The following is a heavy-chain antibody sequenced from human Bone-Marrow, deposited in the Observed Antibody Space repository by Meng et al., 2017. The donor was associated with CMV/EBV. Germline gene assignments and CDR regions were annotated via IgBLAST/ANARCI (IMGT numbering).Heavy chain of an antibody. CDR3: ARGVAAGRDY. J-gene: IGHJ4*02. CDR1: GFTFSNYA. V-gene: IGHV3-30*04. Sequence: GESLKISCAASGFTFSNYALHWVRQAPGKGLEWVAVVSNDGSNKYYADSVQGRFTISRDNAKNTLYLQMNSLRAEDTAVYYCARGVAAGRDYWGQGMLVTVSS. D-gene: IGHD6-13*01. CDR2: VSNDGSNK.